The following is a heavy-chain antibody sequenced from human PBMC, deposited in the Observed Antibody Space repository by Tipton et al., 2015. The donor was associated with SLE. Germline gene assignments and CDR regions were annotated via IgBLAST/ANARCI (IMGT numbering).Heavy chain of an antibody. Sequence: LRLSCTVSGGSISSSSYYWGWIRQPPGKGLEWIGSIYYSGSTYYNPSLKSRVTISVDTSKNQFSLKLSSVTAADTAVYYCARELCWSDWGQGTLVTVSS. V-gene: IGHV4-39*07. CDR3: ARELCWSD. CDR2: IYYSGST. J-gene: IGHJ4*02. CDR1: GGSISSSSYY. D-gene: IGHD3-3*01.